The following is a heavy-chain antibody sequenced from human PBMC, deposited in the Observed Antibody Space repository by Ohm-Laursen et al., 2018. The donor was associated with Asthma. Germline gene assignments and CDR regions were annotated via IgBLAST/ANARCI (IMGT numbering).Heavy chain of an antibody. J-gene: IGHJ5*02. D-gene: IGHD6-6*01. CDR1: GGSIGSDDYY. Sequence: SQTLSLTCTVSGGSIGSDDYYWSWIRQPPGKGLEWIGYIYHSVSTYYSPSLKSRVTISVDTSKNQFSLKLSSVTAADTAVYYCAREGGYSSSSGWFDPWGQGTLVTVSS. V-gene: IGHV4-30-4*01. CDR2: IYHSVST. CDR3: AREGGYSSSSGWFDP.